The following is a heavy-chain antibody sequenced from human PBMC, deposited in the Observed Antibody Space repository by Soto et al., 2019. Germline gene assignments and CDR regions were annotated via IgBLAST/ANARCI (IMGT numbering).Heavy chain of an antibody. Sequence: QLQLQESGPGLVKPSETLSLTCTVSGGSISSSSYYWGWIRQPPGKGLEWIGSIYYSGSTYYNPSLKNRITFSVDMSTNQFSLKPGYVTAADSAVYYCATYQWLRGFDYWGQGTLFTVSS. CDR2: IYYSGST. D-gene: IGHD5-12*01. CDR3: ATYQWLRGFDY. J-gene: IGHJ4*01. CDR1: GGSISSSSYY. V-gene: IGHV4-39*01.